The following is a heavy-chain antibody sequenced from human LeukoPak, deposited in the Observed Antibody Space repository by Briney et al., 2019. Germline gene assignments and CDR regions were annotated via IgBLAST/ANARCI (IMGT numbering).Heavy chain of an antibody. CDR1: GGSISSYY. D-gene: IGHD6-13*01. CDR2: IYYSGST. Sequence: SETLSLTCTVPGGSISSYYWSWIRQPPGKGLEWIGYIYYSGSTNYNPSLKSRVTISVDTSKNQFSLKLSSVTAADTAVYYCARLIADTRRGYYYGMDVWGQGATVTVSS. V-gene: IGHV4-59*08. J-gene: IGHJ6*02. CDR3: ARLIADTRRGYYYGMDV.